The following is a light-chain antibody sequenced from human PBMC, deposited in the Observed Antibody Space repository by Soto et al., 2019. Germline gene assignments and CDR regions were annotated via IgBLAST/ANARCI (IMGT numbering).Light chain of an antibody. V-gene: IGLV2-14*01. CDR2: DVS. CDR3: ASYTTSSTYV. Sequence: QSALTQPASVSGSPGQSIAISCTGTSSDVGGYNYVSWYQQNTGKAPKFIIYDVSNRPSGVSDRFSGSKSGNTASLTISGLQAEDEDDYYCASYTTSSTYVFGTGTKLTVL. CDR1: SSDVGGYNY. J-gene: IGLJ1*01.